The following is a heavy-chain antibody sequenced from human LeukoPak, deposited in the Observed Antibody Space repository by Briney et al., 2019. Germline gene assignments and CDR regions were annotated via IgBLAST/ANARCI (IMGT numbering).Heavy chain of an antibody. CDR3: TIYGYSSSWAPFDY. V-gene: IGHV3-23*01. Sequence: QAGGSLRLSCAASGFTFSSYAMSWVRQAPGKGLEWVSGISGSGGSTYYADSVKGRFTISRDNSKNTLYLQMNSLRAEDTAVYYCTIYGYSSSWAPFDYWGQGTLVTVSS. CDR2: ISGSGGST. D-gene: IGHD6-13*01. CDR1: GFTFSSYA. J-gene: IGHJ4*02.